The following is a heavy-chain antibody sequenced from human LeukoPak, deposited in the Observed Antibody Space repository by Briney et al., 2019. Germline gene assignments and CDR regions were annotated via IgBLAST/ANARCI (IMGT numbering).Heavy chain of an antibody. CDR2: ISYDGSSK. V-gene: IGHV3-30*04. CDR1: GFTFSTYA. J-gene: IGHJ4*02. Sequence: GGSLRLSCAASGFTFSTYAMHWVRQAPGKGLEWVAVISYDGSSKYYADSVKGRFTISRDNAKNSLYLQMNSLRAEDTAVYHCVRQYYYGSGSYLWAPDYWGQGTLVTVSS. CDR3: VRQYYYGSGSYLWAPDY. D-gene: IGHD3-10*01.